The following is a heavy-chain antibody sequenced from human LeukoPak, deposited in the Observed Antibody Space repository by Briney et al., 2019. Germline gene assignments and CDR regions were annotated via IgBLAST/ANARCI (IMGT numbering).Heavy chain of an antibody. CDR3: ARVVGSYDDAFDI. V-gene: IGHV4-30-4*08. CDR1: GGSISSGGYY. Sequence: SETLSLTCTVSGGSISSGGYYWSWIRQHPGKGLEWIGYIYYSGSTYYNPSLKSRVTISVDTSKNQFSLKLSSVTAADTAVYYCARVVGSYDDAFDIWGQGTMVTVSS. D-gene: IGHD5-18*01. J-gene: IGHJ3*02. CDR2: IYYSGST.